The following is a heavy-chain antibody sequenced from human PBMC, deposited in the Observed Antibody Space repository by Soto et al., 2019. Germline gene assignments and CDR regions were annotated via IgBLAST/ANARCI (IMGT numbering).Heavy chain of an antibody. CDR1: GYTFSSYG. V-gene: IGHV1-18*01. J-gene: IGHJ5*02. D-gene: IGHD2-15*01. Sequence: QVQLVQSGAEVRKPGASLKVSCKASGYTFSSYGISWVRQAPGQGLEWMGWISAYNGDTSYPQKLQGRVTMTTDTSTRTAYMELRGLGPDATAVYYCARGGVDRSGAKCPHSWFDPWGQGALVTVSS. CDR3: ARGGVDRSGAKCPHSWFDP. CDR2: ISAYNGDT.